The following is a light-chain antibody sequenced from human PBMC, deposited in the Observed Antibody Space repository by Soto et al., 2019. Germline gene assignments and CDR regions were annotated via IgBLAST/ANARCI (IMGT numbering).Light chain of an antibody. CDR1: QSITGW. CDR3: QEYNSYSWT. CDR2: GAS. V-gene: IGKV1-5*01. J-gene: IGKJ1*01. Sequence: DIQMTQSPSTLSASVGDRVTISCRASQSITGWLAWYQQKPGKAPKLLIYGASSLETGVPSRFSGSGSGTEFTLTISSLQPEDFATYYCQEYNSYSWTFGQGTKVEIK.